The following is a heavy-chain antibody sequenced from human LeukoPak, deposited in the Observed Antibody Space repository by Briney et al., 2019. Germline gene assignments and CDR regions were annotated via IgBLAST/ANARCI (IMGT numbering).Heavy chain of an antibody. D-gene: IGHD3-3*01. CDR2: INHSGST. CDR1: GGSFSGYY. Sequence: PSETLSLTCAVYGGSFSGYYWSWIRQPPGKGLEWIGEINHSGSTNYNPSLKSRVTISVDTSKNQFSLKLSSVTAADTAVYYCARGLEEPSPFDYWGQGTLVTVSS. V-gene: IGHV4-34*01. CDR3: ARGLEEPSPFDY. J-gene: IGHJ4*02.